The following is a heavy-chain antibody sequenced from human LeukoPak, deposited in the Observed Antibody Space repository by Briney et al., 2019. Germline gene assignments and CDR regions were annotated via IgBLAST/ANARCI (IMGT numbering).Heavy chain of an antibody. Sequence: GGSLRLSCAASGFDLSTYEMNWVRQAPGKGLEWIADITISGHTKNYADSVKGRFTISRDNARTSLYLQMNSLRVEDTGVYYCARGDPHADLWGQGTMVTVSS. CDR2: ITISGHTK. J-gene: IGHJ5*02. CDR3: ARGDPHADL. CDR1: GFDLSTYE. V-gene: IGHV3-48*03.